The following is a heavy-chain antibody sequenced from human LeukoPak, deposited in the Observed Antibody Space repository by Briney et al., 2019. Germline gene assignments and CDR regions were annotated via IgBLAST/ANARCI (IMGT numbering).Heavy chain of an antibody. J-gene: IGHJ4*02. V-gene: IGHV1-69*04. Sequence: SVKVSRKASGGTFSSYTISWVRQAPGQGLERMGRIIPILGIANYAQKFQGRVTITADKSTSTAYMELSSLRSEDTAVYYCARDQTTLLFDYWGQGALVTVSS. CDR1: GGTFSSYT. CDR3: ARDQTTLLFDY. D-gene: IGHD4-17*01. CDR2: IIPILGIA.